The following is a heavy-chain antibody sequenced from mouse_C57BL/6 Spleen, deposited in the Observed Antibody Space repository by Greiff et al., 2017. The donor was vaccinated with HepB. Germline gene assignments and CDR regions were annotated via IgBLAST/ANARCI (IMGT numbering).Heavy chain of an antibody. V-gene: IGHV5-17*01. J-gene: IGHJ4*01. CDR1: GFTFSDYG. Sequence: EVNVVESGGGLVKPGGSLKLSCAASGFTFSDYGMHWVRQAPEKGLEWVAYISSGSSTIYYADTVKGRFTISRDNAKNTLFLQMTSLRSEDTAMYYCARSYSNFYYAMDYWGQGTSVTVSS. CDR2: ISSGSSTI. D-gene: IGHD2-5*01. CDR3: ARSYSNFYYAMDY.